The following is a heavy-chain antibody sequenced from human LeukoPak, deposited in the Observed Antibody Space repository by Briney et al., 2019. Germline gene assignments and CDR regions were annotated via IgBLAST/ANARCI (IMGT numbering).Heavy chain of an antibody. CDR1: GGSISSYY. CDR2: IYYSGST. Sequence: SETLSLTCTVSGGSISSYYWSWIRQPPGKGLEWIGYIYYSGSTNYNPSLKSRVTISVDTSKNQFSLKLSSVTAADTAVYYCARVHVDSSGDAFDIRGQGTMVTVSS. CDR3: ARVHVDSSGDAFDI. D-gene: IGHD3-22*01. J-gene: IGHJ3*02. V-gene: IGHV4-59*01.